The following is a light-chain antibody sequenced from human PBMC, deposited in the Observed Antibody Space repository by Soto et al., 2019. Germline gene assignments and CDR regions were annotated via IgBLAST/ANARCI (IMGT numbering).Light chain of an antibody. CDR3: QQYNSYWT. Sequence: GDRVTITCRASQSVSSWLAWYQQKPGKAPKLLIYDASSLESGVPSRFSGSGSGTEFTLTISSLQPDDFATYYCQQYNSYWTFGQGTKVEIK. J-gene: IGKJ1*01. CDR2: DAS. V-gene: IGKV1-5*01. CDR1: QSVSSW.